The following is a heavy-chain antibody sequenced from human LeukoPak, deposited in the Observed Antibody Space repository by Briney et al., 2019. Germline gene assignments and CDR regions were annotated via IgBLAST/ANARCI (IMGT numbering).Heavy chain of an antibody. J-gene: IGHJ3*02. Sequence: PGGSLRLSCAASGFTFSSYSMNWVRQAPGKGLEWVSSISSSSSYIYYADSVKGRFTISRDNAKNSLYLQMNSLRAEDTAVYYCAGTTVTTGAFDIWGQGTMVTVSS. CDR2: ISSSSSYI. CDR3: AGTTVTTGAFDI. V-gene: IGHV3-21*01. CDR1: GFTFSSYS. D-gene: IGHD4-17*01.